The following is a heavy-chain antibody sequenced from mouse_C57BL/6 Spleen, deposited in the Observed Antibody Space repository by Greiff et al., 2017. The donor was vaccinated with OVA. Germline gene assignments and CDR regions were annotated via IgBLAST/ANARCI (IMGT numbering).Heavy chain of an antibody. CDR3: ARGYSNFWFAY. V-gene: IGHV14-2*01. D-gene: IGHD2-5*01. Sequence: VQLKQSGAELVKPGASVKLSCTASGFNIKDYYMHWVKQRTEQGLEWIGRIDPEDGETKYAPKFPGKATITADTSSNTAYLQLSSLTSEDTAVYYCARGYSNFWFAYWGQGTLVTVSA. J-gene: IGHJ3*01. CDR2: IDPEDGET. CDR1: GFNIKDYY.